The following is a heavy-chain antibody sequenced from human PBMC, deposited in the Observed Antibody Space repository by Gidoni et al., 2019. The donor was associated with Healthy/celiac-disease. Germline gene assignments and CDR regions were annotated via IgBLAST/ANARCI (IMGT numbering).Heavy chain of an antibody. CDR2: SRSKSYGWTT. Sequence: VQLVESGGGLVRPGRSLRLARTSSGFTFGDYAMSGLRQTPGKGLEWVGFSRSKSYGWTTEYAASVKGRFSISIDDSNSIAYLQMNSLKTEDTAVYYCTRDRTGIAAAGANPTAYWGQGTLVTVSS. D-gene: IGHD6-13*01. CDR1: GFTFGDYA. J-gene: IGHJ4*02. CDR3: TRDRTGIAAAGANPTAY. V-gene: IGHV3-49*05.